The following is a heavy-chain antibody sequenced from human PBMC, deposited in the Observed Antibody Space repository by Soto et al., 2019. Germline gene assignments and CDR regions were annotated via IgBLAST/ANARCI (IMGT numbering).Heavy chain of an antibody. D-gene: IGHD3-10*01. Sequence: EVRLWESGGGLVQPGGSLRLSCGGSGFIFSSNAMSWVRQAPGKGLEWVSSISGDGYSADYADSVKGRFTVSRHNSKSTLYLQMNSLRAVDTAVYYCAKRHYYGSGNFAHAKWGQGTLVTVSS. V-gene: IGHV3-23*01. CDR2: ISGDGYSA. CDR1: GFIFSSNA. CDR3: AKRHYYGSGNFAHAK. J-gene: IGHJ4*03.